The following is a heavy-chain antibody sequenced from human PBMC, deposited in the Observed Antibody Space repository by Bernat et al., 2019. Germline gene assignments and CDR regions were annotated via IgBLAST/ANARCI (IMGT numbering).Heavy chain of an antibody. J-gene: IGHJ4*02. D-gene: IGHD3-3*01. V-gene: IGHV1-18*04. Sequence: QVQLVQSGAEVKKPGASVKVSCKASGYTFTSYGISWVRQAPGQGLEWMGWISAYNGNTNYAKKLQDRVHMATDASQSTAYMELRSLRSDDTAVYYCARDAKTYYDFWSGYPNLYYFDYWGQGTLVTVSS. CDR3: ARDAKTYYDFWSGYPNLYYFDY. CDR1: GYTFTSYG. CDR2: ISAYNGNT.